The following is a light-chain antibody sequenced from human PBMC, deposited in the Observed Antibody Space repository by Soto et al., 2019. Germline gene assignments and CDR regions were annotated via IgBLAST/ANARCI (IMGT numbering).Light chain of an antibody. CDR1: QSVSSN. J-gene: IGKJ1*01. CDR3: QQYNKFMT. Sequence: EIVMTQSPATLSVSPGERATLSCRASQSVSSNLAWYQQKPGQAPRLLIYGASTRATGIPARFSGSGSGTEFTLTISSLQSEDFAVYYCQQYNKFMTFGQGTKVDIK. V-gene: IGKV3-15*01. CDR2: GAS.